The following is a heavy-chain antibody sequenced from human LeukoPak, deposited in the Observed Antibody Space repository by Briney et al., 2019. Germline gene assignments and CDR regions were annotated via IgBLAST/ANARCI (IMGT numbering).Heavy chain of an antibody. V-gene: IGHV1-18*01. Sequence: AASVTVSCKASGGTFSSYAISWVRQAPGQGLEWMGWISAYNGNTNYAQKLQGRVTITTDTSTSTAYMELRSLRSDDTAVYYCARQKMDNCDCWGQGTLVTVSS. J-gene: IGHJ4*02. CDR2: ISAYNGNT. CDR3: ARQKMDNCDC. CDR1: GGTFSSYA. D-gene: IGHD2-2*03.